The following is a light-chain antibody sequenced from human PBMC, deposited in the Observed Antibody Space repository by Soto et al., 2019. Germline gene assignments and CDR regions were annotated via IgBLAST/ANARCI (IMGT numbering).Light chain of an antibody. CDR3: SSYTTSSTLNVV. CDR2: EVS. J-gene: IGLJ2*01. V-gene: IGLV2-14*01. CDR1: SSDIGVYNY. Sequence: QSALTQPASVSGSPGQSITISCTGTSSDIGVYNYVSWYQQHPGKAPKLMIYEVSNRPSGVSNRFSGSKSDNTASLTISGLQAEDEADYYCSSYTTSSTLNVVFGGGTQLTVL.